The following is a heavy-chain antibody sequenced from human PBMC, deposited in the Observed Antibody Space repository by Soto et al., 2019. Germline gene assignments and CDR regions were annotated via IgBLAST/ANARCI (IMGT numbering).Heavy chain of an antibody. J-gene: IGHJ4*02. V-gene: IGHV3-23*01. CDR1: GFTFSSYA. Sequence: GGSLRLSCAASGFTFSSYAMSWVRQAPGKGLEWVSAISGSGGSTYYADSVKGRFTISRDNSKNTLYLQMNSLRAEDTAVYYCAKAPSITIFGVPYYFDYWGQGTLVTVSS. CDR3: AKAPSITIFGVPYYFDY. CDR2: ISGSGGST. D-gene: IGHD3-3*01.